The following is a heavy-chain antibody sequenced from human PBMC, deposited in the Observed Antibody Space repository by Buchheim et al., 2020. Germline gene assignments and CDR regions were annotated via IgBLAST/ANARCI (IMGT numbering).Heavy chain of an antibody. CDR1: GFTFSSYG. J-gene: IGHJ6*02. V-gene: IGHV3-30*18. D-gene: IGHD3-10*01. CDR3: AKEYYYGSGTTMAYYYYGMDV. Sequence: QVQLVESGGGVVQPGRSLRLSCAASGFTFSSYGMHWARQAPGKGLEWVAVISYDGSNKYYADSVKGRFTSSRDNSKNTLYMQMNSLRAEDTAVYYCAKEYYYGSGTTMAYYYYGMDVWGQGTT. CDR2: ISYDGSNK.